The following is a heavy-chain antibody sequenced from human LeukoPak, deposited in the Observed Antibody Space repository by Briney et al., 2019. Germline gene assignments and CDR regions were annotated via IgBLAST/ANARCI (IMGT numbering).Heavy chain of an antibody. J-gene: IGHJ4*02. V-gene: IGHV4-59*01. Sequence: PSETLSLTCTVSGGSLSSYYWSWIRQPPGKGLEWIGYIYYSGSTNYNPSLKSRVTISVNKTKNQSALKLSPVTAADTAGYYCARGSGSPDYWGQGTMVTVSS. CDR1: GGSLSSYY. CDR3: ARGSGSPDY. D-gene: IGHD1-26*01. CDR2: IYYSGST.